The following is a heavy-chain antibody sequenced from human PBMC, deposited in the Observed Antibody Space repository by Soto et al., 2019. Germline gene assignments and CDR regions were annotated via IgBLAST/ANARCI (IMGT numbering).Heavy chain of an antibody. V-gene: IGHV2-5*01. D-gene: IGHD4-17*01. J-gene: IGHJ4*02. CDR2: IFWNGDR. CDR3: THRPHPVYGASVFDY. CDR1: GFSLTTDGLG. Sequence: QVTLKESGPTLVKPTQTLTMTCTFSGFSLTTDGLGVGWIRQPPGKALEWLALIFWNGDRRYSPSLKSRLTIARDNSRNQVILKMTNMGPADTATYYCTHRPHPVYGASVFDYWGQGVLVTVSS.